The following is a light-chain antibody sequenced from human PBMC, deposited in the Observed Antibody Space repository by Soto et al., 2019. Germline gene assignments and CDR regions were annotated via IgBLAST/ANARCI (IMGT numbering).Light chain of an antibody. Sequence: QSALTQPASVSGSPSQSVTISCTGTSNDIGAYDYVSWYQQVPGKAPKLLIFDVNYRPSEISRRFSGSKSGNSASLTISALQPADEADYYCSAYTNANTLTFGGGTKLTVL. CDR1: SNDIGAYDY. V-gene: IGLV2-14*03. CDR3: SAYTNANTLT. J-gene: IGLJ2*01. CDR2: DVN.